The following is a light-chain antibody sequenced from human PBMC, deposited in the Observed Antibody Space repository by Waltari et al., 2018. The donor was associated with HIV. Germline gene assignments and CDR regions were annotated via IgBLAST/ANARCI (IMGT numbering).Light chain of an antibody. V-gene: IGKV3-20*01. CDR2: DAS. J-gene: IGKJ2*01. Sequence: EIVMTQSPATLSVSPGERATLSCRAGQSVNSNLAWYQQKPGQAPRLLIYDASNRATGIPDRFSGSGSGTDFTRSISRLEPEDFAVYSCQQYGSSPYTFGQGTKLEIK. CDR1: QSVNSN. CDR3: QQYGSSPYT.